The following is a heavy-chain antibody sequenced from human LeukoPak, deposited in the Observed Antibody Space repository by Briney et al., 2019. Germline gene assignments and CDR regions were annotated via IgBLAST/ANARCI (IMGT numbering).Heavy chain of an antibody. CDR1: GFTFSSYS. Sequence: PGGSLRLSCAASGFTFSSYSMNWVRQAPGKGLEWVSYISSSSSTIYYADSVKGRFTISRDNAKNSLYLQMNSLRAEDTAVYYCARGVGYCSSTSCARGAFDIWGQGTMVTVSS. D-gene: IGHD2-2*01. V-gene: IGHV3-48*01. CDR3: ARGVGYCSSTSCARGAFDI. CDR2: ISSSSSTI. J-gene: IGHJ3*02.